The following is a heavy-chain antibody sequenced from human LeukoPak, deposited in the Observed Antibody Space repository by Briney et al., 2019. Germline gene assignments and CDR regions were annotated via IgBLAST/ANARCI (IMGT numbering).Heavy chain of an antibody. CDR2: ISYDGSNK. CDR1: GFTFSAYA. CDR3: ARDLGDYADY. J-gene: IGHJ4*02. Sequence: PGGSLRLSCAASGFTFSAYAMTWVRQAPGKGLEWVAVISYDGSNKYYADSVKGRFTISRDNSKNTLYLQMNSLRAEDTAVYYCARDLGDYADYWGQGTLVTVSS. V-gene: IGHV3-30-3*01. D-gene: IGHD3-16*01.